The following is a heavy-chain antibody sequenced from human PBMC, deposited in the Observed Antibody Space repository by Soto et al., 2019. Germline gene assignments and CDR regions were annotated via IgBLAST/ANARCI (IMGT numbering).Heavy chain of an antibody. V-gene: IGHV4-59*01. CDR3: ARDGYDGSGSPYPAP. CDR1: ECSMGEYC. J-gene: IGHJ5*02. Sequence: PSALLSVTCSFAECSMGEYCVSCLLQSQGKGLEWIGYIYYLGSTDYNPSLKSRVTISVDTSKRQFSLRLTSVTAADTAVYYCARDGYDGSGSPYPAPSGPRTQFTSP. CDR2: IYYLGST. D-gene: IGHD3-10*01.